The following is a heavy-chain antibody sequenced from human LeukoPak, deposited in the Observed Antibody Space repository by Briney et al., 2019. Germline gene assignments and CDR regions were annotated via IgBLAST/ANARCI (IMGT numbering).Heavy chain of an antibody. J-gene: IGHJ4*02. V-gene: IGHV3-21*01. D-gene: IGHD2-15*01. Sequence: MSGGSLRLSCAASGFTFSSCSMNWVRQAPGKGLEWVSSISSSSSYIYYADSVKGRFTISRDNAKNSLYLQMNSLRAEDTAVYYCARLLGYCSGGSCGFDYWGQGTLVTVSS. CDR2: ISSSSSYI. CDR3: ARLLGYCSGGSCGFDY. CDR1: GFTFSSCS.